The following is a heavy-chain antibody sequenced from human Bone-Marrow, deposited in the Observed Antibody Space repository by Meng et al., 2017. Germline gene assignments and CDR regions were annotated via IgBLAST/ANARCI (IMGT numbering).Heavy chain of an antibody. CDR2: ISGSGGST. J-gene: IGHJ4*02. V-gene: IGHV3-23*01. Sequence: GESLKISCAASGFTFSSYWMSWVRQAPGKGLEWVSAISGSGGSTYYADSVKGRFTISRDNSKNTLYLQMNSLRAEDTAVYYCGDVDTAMVPFDYWGQGTLVTVSS. D-gene: IGHD5-18*01. CDR1: GFTFSSYW. CDR3: GDVDTAMVPFDY.